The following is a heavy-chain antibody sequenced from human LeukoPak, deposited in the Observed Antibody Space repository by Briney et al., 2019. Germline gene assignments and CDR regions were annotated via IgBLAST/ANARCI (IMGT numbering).Heavy chain of an antibody. CDR3: AKGKGGGQWLVD. CDR1: GFTFSSYG. V-gene: IGHV3-30*18. Sequence: GGSLRLSCAASGFTFSSYGMHWVRQAPGKGLEWVAVLSYDGSNKYYADSVKGRFTISRDNSKNTLYLQMNSLRAEDTAVYYCAKGKGGGQWLVDWGQGTLVTVSS. CDR2: LSYDGSNK. D-gene: IGHD6-19*01. J-gene: IGHJ4*02.